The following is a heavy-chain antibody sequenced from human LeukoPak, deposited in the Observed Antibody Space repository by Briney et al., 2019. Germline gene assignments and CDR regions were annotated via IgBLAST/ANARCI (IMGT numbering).Heavy chain of an antibody. CDR1: GYTFTSYG. V-gene: IGHV1-18*01. CDR2: ISAYNGNT. J-gene: IGHJ4*02. CDR3: ARDRAGYYDSSGYGHRNDY. Sequence: GASVKVSCKASGYTFTSYGISWVRQAPGQGLEWMGWISAYNGNTNYAQKLQGRVTMTTDTSTSTAYMELRSLRSDDTAVYYCARDRAGYYDSSGYGHRNDYWGQGTLVTVSS. D-gene: IGHD3-22*01.